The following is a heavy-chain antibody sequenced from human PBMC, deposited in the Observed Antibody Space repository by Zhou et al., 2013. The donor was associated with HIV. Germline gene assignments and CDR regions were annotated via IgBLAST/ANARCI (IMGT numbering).Heavy chain of an antibody. D-gene: IGHD5-18*01. CDR3: SRGPSRRDGYSHSYWYFDL. CDR2: IIPVFGTT. Sequence: QVQLVQSGAEVKKPGSSVKVSCKASGGTFYNYVIAWVRQAPGQGLEWMGGIIPVFGTTNYAQNFQGRVTITTDESTSTAYMDLSSLRSEDTAVYYCSRGPSRRDGYSHSYWYFDLWGRGTLVTVSS. CDR1: GGTFYNYV. V-gene: IGHV1-69*05. J-gene: IGHJ2*01.